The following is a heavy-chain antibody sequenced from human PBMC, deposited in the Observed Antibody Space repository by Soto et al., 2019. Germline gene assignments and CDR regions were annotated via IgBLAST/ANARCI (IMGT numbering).Heavy chain of an antibody. Sequence: QVQLVQSGAEVKKPGASVKVSCKASGYTFTNYDINRVRQAPGQGLEWMGWMDPKSGNTDYAQKFQGRVTITRNTSISTAYLEVSSLSSEDTAVYFCARGRGWRDYWGQGTLVTVSS. V-gene: IGHV1-8*01. J-gene: IGHJ4*02. CDR2: MDPKSGNT. CDR1: GYTFTNYD. CDR3: ARGRGWRDY. D-gene: IGHD2-15*01.